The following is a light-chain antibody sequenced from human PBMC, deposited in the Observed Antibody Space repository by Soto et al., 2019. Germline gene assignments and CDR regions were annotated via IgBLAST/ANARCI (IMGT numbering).Light chain of an antibody. Sequence: DIQRTQSPSTLSVSVRDRVTTTCLASQSISHFLAWYQQKPGKVPKLLIYDASNLGSGVPSRFSGSGSGTDFTLTISGLQPDDFTTYYCQQYTSYSRAFGQGTKVDIK. J-gene: IGKJ1*01. CDR1: QSISHF. V-gene: IGKV1-5*01. CDR3: QQYTSYSRA. CDR2: DAS.